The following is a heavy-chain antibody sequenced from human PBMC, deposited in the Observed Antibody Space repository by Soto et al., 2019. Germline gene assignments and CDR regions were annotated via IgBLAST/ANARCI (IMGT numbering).Heavy chain of an antibody. Sequence: GASVEVSGKASGGTFNNYALSWVRQAPGQGLEWMGGIIPIFNSANYAQKFQGRVTITADDSTSTAYMELRSLRPDDTAVYYCAREVTVASYSFDFWGQGTLVTVS. CDR2: IIPIFNSA. D-gene: IGHD5-12*01. V-gene: IGHV1-69*13. CDR1: GGTFNNYA. J-gene: IGHJ4*02. CDR3: AREVTVASYSFDF.